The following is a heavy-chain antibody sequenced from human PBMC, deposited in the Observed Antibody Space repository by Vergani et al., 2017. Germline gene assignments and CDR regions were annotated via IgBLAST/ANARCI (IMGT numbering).Heavy chain of an antibody. D-gene: IGHD3-10*01. CDR3: AMAPPAAQYYYGSGSYYTPWFDP. CDR1: GFTVSSNY. CDR2: IYSGGST. Sequence: EVQLVESGGGLVQPGGSLRLSCAASGFTVSSNYMSWVRQAPGKGLEWVSVIYSGGSTYYADSVKGRFTISRDNSKNTLYLQMNSLRAEDTAVYYCAMAPPAAQYYYGSGSYYTPWFDPWGQGTLVTVSS. J-gene: IGHJ5*02. V-gene: IGHV3-66*02.